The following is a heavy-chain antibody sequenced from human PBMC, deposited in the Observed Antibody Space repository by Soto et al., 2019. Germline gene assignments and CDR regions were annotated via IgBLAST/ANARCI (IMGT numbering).Heavy chain of an antibody. CDR1: GGSISSSSYY. V-gene: IGHV4-39*01. J-gene: IGHJ5*02. D-gene: IGHD3-9*01. CDR3: ARLPYYDILTGYYQQRKYNWFDP. CDR2: IYYSGST. Sequence: PSETLSLTCTVSGGSISSSSYYWGWIRQPPGKGLEWIGSIYYSGSTYYNPSLKSRVTISVDTSKNQFSLKLSSVTAADTAVYYCARLPYYDILTGYYQQRKYNWFDPWGQGTLVTVSS.